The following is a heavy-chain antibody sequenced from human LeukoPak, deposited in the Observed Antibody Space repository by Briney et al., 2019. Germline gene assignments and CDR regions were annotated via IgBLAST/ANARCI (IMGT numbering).Heavy chain of an antibody. CDR3: AREGRDSGSWGFDP. CDR2: IIPIFGTA. Sequence: SVKVSCKASGGTFTSYAISWVRQAPGQGLEWMGGIIPIFGTANYAQKFQGRVTITADESTSTAYMELSSLRSEDTAVYYCAREGRDSGSWGFDPWGQGTLVTVSS. D-gene: IGHD1-26*01. J-gene: IGHJ5*02. CDR1: GGTFTSYA. V-gene: IGHV1-69*13.